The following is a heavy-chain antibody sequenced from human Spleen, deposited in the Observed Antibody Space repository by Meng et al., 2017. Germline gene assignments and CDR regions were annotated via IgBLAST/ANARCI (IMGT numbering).Heavy chain of an antibody. Sequence: GESLKISCAASGFSFSDYYMTWIRQAPGKGLGWISYISTSGSTIHYADSVKGRFSIFRDNAKSSLYLQLNSLRAEDTAVYYCARTRNYFEYAFDIWGQGTMVTVSS. CDR2: ISTSGSTI. J-gene: IGHJ3*02. CDR3: ARTRNYFEYAFDI. CDR1: GFSFSDYY. D-gene: IGHD1-7*01. V-gene: IGHV3-11*01.